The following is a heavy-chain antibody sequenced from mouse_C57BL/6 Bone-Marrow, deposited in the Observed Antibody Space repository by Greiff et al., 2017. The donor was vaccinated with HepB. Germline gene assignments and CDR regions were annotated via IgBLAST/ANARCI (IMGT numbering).Heavy chain of an antibody. CDR2: IDPENGDT. D-gene: IGHD1-1*01. CDR3: TTDYYYGSSYGYVDV. V-gene: IGHV14-4*01. J-gene: IGHJ1*03. Sequence: EVQLQQSGAELVRPGASVKLSCTASGFNIKDDYMHWVKQRPEQGLEWIGWIDPENGDTEYASKFQGKATITADTSSNTAYLQLSSLTSEDTAVYYCTTDYYYGSSYGYVDVWGTGTTVTVSS. CDR1: GFNIKDDY.